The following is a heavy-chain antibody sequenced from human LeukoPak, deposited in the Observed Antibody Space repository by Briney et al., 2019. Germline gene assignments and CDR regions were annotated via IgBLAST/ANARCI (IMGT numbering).Heavy chain of an antibody. Sequence: TSETLSLTCTVSGGSISSSSYYWGWIRQPPGKGLEWIGSIYYSGSTYYNPSLKSRVTISVDTSKNQFSLKLSSVTAADTAVYYCARIYPDYYDSSGWGTDVWGQGTTVTVSS. CDR1: GGSISSSSYY. CDR3: ARIYPDYYDSSGWGTDV. D-gene: IGHD3-22*01. CDR2: IYYSGST. J-gene: IGHJ6*02. V-gene: IGHV4-39*07.